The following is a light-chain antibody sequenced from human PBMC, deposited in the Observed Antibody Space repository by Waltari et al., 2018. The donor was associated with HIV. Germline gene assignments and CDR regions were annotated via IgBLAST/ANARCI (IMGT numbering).Light chain of an antibody. V-gene: IGLV8-61*01. CDR2: STN. CDR3: VLYMGSGLRV. J-gene: IGLJ3*02. Sequence: QNVVTQEPSFSVSPGGTVTLTCGLSSGPVSTTYYPSWYQQTPGQAPRTLIYSTNTRSSGVPDRFSGSILGNKAALTITGAQADDESDYYCVLYMGSGLRVFGGGTKLTVL. CDR1: SGPVSTTYY.